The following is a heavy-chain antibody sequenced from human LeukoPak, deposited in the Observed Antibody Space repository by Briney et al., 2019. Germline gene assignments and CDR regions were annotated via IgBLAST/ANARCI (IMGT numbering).Heavy chain of an antibody. CDR2: ISYDGSNK. V-gene: IGHV3-30-3*01. D-gene: IGHD6-13*01. J-gene: IGHJ4*02. CDR1: GFTFSSYA. Sequence: PGGSLRLSCAASGFTFSSYAMHWVRQAPGKGLEWVAVISYDGSNKYYADSVKGRFTISRDNSKNTLYLQMNSLRAEDTAVYYCAKDEGRIAAAGFDYWGQGTLVTVSS. CDR3: AKDEGRIAAAGFDY.